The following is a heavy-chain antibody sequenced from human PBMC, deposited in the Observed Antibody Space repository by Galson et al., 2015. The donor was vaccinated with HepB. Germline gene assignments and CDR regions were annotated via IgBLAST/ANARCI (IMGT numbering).Heavy chain of an antibody. CDR3: ARLMRGYCSSTSCYHFDY. CDR1: GFTVRRNY. CDR2: IYSGGNS. V-gene: IGHV3-66*04. J-gene: IGHJ4*02. Sequence: SLRLSCAASGFTVRRNYMTWVRQAPGKGLEWVSVIYSGGNSYYADSVRGRFTISRDNSKNTLYLQMNTLRAEDTAVYYCARLMRGYCSSTSCYHFDYWGQGTPVTVSS. D-gene: IGHD2-2*01.